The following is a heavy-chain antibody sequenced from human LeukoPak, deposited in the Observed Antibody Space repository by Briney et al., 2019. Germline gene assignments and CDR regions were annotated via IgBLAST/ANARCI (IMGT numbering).Heavy chain of an antibody. CDR3: AREYYDFWSGYPGAFDI. Sequence: QPGGSLRLSCAASGFTFSSYWMHWVRQAPGKGLVWVSRINSDGSSTSYADSVKGRFTISRDNARNTLYLQMNSLRAEDTAVYYCAREYYDFWSGYPGAFDIWGQGTMVTVSS. D-gene: IGHD3-3*01. V-gene: IGHV3-74*01. CDR1: GFTFSSYW. CDR2: INSDGSST. J-gene: IGHJ3*02.